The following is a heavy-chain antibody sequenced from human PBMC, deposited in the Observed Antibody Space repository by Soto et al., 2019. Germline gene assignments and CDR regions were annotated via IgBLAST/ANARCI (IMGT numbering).Heavy chain of an antibody. D-gene: IGHD2-21*01. Sequence: PGESLKISCKGSGYSFPKYYIGWVRQMPGKDLEWMAIIYPDDSDTRYSPSFQGQVTISADKSISTAYLQWSSLKASDTAMYYCVRMGFSGDVYLSYYHYGMDVWGQGTTVTVSS. CDR3: VRMGFSGDVYLSYYHYGMDV. V-gene: IGHV5-51*01. CDR2: IYPDDSDT. CDR1: GYSFPKYY. J-gene: IGHJ6*02.